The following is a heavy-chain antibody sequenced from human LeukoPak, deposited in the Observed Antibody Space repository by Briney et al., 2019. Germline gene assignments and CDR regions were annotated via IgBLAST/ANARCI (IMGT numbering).Heavy chain of an antibody. CDR2: IIPIFGTA. Sequence: SVKVSCKASGGTFSSYAISWVRQAPGQGLEWMGGIIPIFGTANYAQKFQGRVTMTRDMSTSTVYMELSSLRSEDTAVYYCARDGDHSSSSLSWFDPWGQGTLVTVSS. J-gene: IGHJ5*02. D-gene: IGHD6-6*01. CDR1: GGTFSSYA. V-gene: IGHV1-69*05. CDR3: ARDGDHSSSSLSWFDP.